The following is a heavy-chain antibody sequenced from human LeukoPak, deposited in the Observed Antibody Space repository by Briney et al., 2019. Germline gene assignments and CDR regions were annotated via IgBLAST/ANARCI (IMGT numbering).Heavy chain of an antibody. V-gene: IGHV4-39*07. J-gene: IGHJ5*02. CDR2: IYNSGNT. Sequence: SETLSLTCTVSGGSISSSNYYWGWIRQTPGKELEWIGNIYNSGNTYYNPSLKSRVTILVDTSKNQFSLKLSSVAAADTAVYYCARDLHGYSSAWYGWFDPWGQGTLVTVSS. D-gene: IGHD6-19*01. CDR3: ARDLHGYSSAWYGWFDP. CDR1: GGSISSSNYY.